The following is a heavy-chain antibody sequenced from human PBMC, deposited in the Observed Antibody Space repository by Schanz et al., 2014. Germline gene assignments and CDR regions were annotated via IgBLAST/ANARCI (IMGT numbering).Heavy chain of an antibody. Sequence: EVQLVESGGGLVKPGGSLRLSCEASEFTFSSYKMNWVRQAPGKGLEWVSSISSSGSYIHYADSVKGRFTISRDNAKNTLYLQMNSLRAEDTAVYYCARDSRPNYDFLTAYYSIDYWGQGTPGTVSS. J-gene: IGHJ4*02. D-gene: IGHD3-9*01. CDR3: ARDSRPNYDFLTAYYSIDY. V-gene: IGHV3-21*01. CDR2: ISSSGSYI. CDR1: EFTFSSYK.